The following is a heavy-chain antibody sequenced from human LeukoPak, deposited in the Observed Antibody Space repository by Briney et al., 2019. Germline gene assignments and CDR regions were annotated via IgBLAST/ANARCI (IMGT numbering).Heavy chain of an antibody. CDR1: GYSFTTYY. Sequence: ASVRVSCKASGYSFTTYYMHWVRQAPGQGLEWMGIINPTGGSTNYAQKFEGRVTMTRDTSTSTVYMELSSLRSEDTAVYYCARERYCSGGNCFVTYYYGMDVWGQGTTVTVSS. CDR3: ARERYCSGGNCFVTYYYGMDV. CDR2: INPTGGST. D-gene: IGHD2-15*01. V-gene: IGHV1-46*01. J-gene: IGHJ6*02.